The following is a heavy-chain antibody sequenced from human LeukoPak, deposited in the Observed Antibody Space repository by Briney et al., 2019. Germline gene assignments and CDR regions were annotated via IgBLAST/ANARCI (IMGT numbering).Heavy chain of an antibody. V-gene: IGHV6-1*01. CDR2: TYYRSKWYN. D-gene: IGHD3-10*01. CDR3: ARDLWEGYYGSGSLDY. J-gene: IGHJ4*02. CDR1: GDSVSSNSAA. Sequence: SQTLSLTCAISGDSVSSNSAAWHWIRQSPSRGLEWLGRTYYRSKWYNDYAVSVKSRITINPDTSKNQFSLQLNSVTPEDTAVYYCARDLWEGYYGSGSLDYWGQGTLVTVSS.